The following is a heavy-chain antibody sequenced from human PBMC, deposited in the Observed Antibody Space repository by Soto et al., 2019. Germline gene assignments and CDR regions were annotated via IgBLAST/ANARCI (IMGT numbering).Heavy chain of an antibody. V-gene: IGHV1-69*01. J-gene: IGHJ6*04. CDR3: ESPHPSDIVIVSGYYYYGTDV. CDR2: IIPIFGTA. CDR1: GGTFSSYA. D-gene: IGHD2-2*01. Sequence: QVQLVQSGAEVKKPGSSVKVSCKASGGTFSSYAISWVQQAPGQGLEWMGGIIPIFGTANYAQKFQGRVTITADDSTSTAYTELSSLRSEDKALYYFESPHPSDIVIVSGYYYYGTDVCGEGTTVPVSS.